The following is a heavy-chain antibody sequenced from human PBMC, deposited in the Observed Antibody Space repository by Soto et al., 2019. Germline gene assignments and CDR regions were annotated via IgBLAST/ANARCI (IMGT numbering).Heavy chain of an antibody. J-gene: IGHJ6*02. Sequence: PSETLSLTCTVSGDSISSYYWSWIRQPPGKGLEWIGYIYYSGSTNYNPSLKRRDTISVDTSKNQFSLKLNSMTAADTAVYYCARRPLGWGYYYVIDFWGQGSSVTVSS. CDR1: GDSISSYY. CDR2: IYYSGST. D-gene: IGHD2-15*01. V-gene: IGHV4-59*08. CDR3: ARRPLGWGYYYVIDF.